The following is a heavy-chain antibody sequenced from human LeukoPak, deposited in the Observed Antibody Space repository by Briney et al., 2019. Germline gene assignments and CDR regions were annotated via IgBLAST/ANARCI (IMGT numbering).Heavy chain of an antibody. Sequence: SETLSLTCTVSGYSISSGYYWGWIRQPPGKGLEWIGSIYHSGSTYYNPSLKSRVTISVDTSKNQFSLKLSSVTAADTAVYYCARVGYDGPFDYWGQGTLVTVSS. CDR3: ARVGYDGPFDY. CDR1: GYSISSGYY. CDR2: IYHSGST. V-gene: IGHV4-38-2*02. J-gene: IGHJ4*02. D-gene: IGHD3-16*01.